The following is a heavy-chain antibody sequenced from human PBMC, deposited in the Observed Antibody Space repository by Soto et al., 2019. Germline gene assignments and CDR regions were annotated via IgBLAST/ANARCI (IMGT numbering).Heavy chain of an antibody. Sequence: SETLSLTCTVSGGSISSSSYYWGWIRQPPGKGLEWIGSIYYSGSTYYNPSLKSRVTISVDTSKNQFSLKLSSVTAADTAVYYCATSHCTNGVCLYIPDYYYGMDVWGQGTTVTVSS. CDR3: ATSHCTNGVCLYIPDYYYGMDV. CDR1: GGSISSSSYY. D-gene: IGHD2-8*01. CDR2: IYYSGST. V-gene: IGHV4-39*01. J-gene: IGHJ6*02.